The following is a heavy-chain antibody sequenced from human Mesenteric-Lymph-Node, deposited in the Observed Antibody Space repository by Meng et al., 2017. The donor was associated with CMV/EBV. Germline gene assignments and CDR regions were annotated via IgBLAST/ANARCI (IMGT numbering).Heavy chain of an antibody. CDR1: GGSISSSSYY. V-gene: IGHV4-39*07. J-gene: IGHJ4*02. CDR3: ALRYSYGSGIDY. Sequence: GSLRLSCTVSGGSISSSSYYWGWIRQPPGKGLEWIGSIYYSGSTYYNPSLKSRVTISVDTSKNQFSLKLSSVTAADTAVYYCALRYSYGSGIDYWGQGTLVTVSS. D-gene: IGHD5-18*01. CDR2: IYYSGST.